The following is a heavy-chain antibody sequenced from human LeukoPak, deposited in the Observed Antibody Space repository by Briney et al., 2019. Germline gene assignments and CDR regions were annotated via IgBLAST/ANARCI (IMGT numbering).Heavy chain of an antibody. V-gene: IGHV3-23*01. Sequence: GGSLRLSCAASGFTFSSYSMNWVRQAPGKGLEWVSVISDSGDSTYYADSVKGRSTISRDNSKTTLYLQMSSLRAEDTAIYYCAKDAARGAAAGTRGDYWGQGTLVTVSS. J-gene: IGHJ4*02. CDR1: GFTFSSYS. CDR3: AKDAARGAAAGTRGDY. D-gene: IGHD6-13*01. CDR2: ISDSGDST.